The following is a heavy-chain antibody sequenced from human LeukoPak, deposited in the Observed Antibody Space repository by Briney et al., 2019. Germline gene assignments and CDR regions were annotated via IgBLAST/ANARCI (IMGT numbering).Heavy chain of an antibody. CDR2: ISYDGSNK. CDR3: ARAYCGGDCYPAIDY. CDR1: GFTFSSYA. D-gene: IGHD2-21*02. J-gene: IGHJ4*02. Sequence: GGSLRLSCAASGFTFSSYAMHWVRQAPGKGLEWVAVISYDGSNKYYADSVKGRFTISRDNSKNTLYLQMNSLRAEDTAVYYCARAYCGGDCYPAIDYWGQGTLVTVSS. V-gene: IGHV3-30-3*01.